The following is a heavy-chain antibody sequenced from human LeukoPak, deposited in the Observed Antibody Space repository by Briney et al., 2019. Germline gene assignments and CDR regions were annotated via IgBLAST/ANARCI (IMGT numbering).Heavy chain of an antibody. CDR3: AKEASADYDILTGYYVGALDY. J-gene: IGHJ4*02. CDR2: ISVSGGST. V-gene: IGHV3-23*01. CDR1: GFTFSSYA. Sequence: GGSLRLSCAASGFTFSSYAMSWVRQAPGRGLEWVSAISVSGGSTYYADSVKGRFPISRDNSKNTLYLQMNSLRAEDTAVYYCAKEASADYDILTGYYVGALDYWGQGTLVTVPS. D-gene: IGHD3-9*01.